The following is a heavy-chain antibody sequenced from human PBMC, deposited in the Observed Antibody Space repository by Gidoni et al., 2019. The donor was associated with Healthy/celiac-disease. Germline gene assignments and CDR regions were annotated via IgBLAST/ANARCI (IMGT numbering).Heavy chain of an antibody. CDR2: INHSGST. Sequence: QVQLQQWGAGLLKPSETLSLTCAVYGGSFSGYYWSWIRQPPGKGLEWIGEINHSGSTNYNPSLKSRVTISVDTSKNQFSLKLSSVTAADTAVYYCARALQFPYYYYGMDVWGQGTTVTVSS. CDR3: ARALQFPYYYYGMDV. V-gene: IGHV4-34*01. J-gene: IGHJ6*02. D-gene: IGHD4-4*01. CDR1: GGSFSGYY.